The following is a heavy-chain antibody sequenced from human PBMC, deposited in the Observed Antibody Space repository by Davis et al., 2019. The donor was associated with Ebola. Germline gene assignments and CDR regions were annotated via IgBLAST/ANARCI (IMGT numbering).Heavy chain of an antibody. CDR1: GFTFSSYG. CDR2: ISYDGSNK. Sequence: GESLKISCAASGFTFSSYGMHWVRQAPGKGLEWVAVISYDGSNKYYADSVKGRFTISRDNSKNTLYLQMNSLRAEDTAVYYCAKGGNDRYYYYYGMDVWGKGTTVTVSS. D-gene: IGHD1-1*01. J-gene: IGHJ6*04. CDR3: AKGGNDRYYYYYGMDV. V-gene: IGHV3-30*18.